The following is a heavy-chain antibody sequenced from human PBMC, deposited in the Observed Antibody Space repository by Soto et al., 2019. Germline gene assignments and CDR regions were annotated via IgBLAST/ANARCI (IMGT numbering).Heavy chain of an antibody. CDR3: ARASSVVVVAANFDY. J-gene: IGHJ4*02. CDR2: INPNSGGT. CDR1: GYTFTGYY. D-gene: IGHD2-15*01. Sequence: GASVKVSCKASGYTFTGYYMHWVRQAPGQGLEWMGWINPNSGGTNYAQKFQGRVTMTRDTSISTAYMELSRLRSDDTAVHYCARASSVVVVAANFDYWGQGTLVTVSS. V-gene: IGHV1-2*02.